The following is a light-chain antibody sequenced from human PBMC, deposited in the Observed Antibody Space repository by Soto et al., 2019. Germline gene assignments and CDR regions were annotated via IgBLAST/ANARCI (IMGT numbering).Light chain of an antibody. CDR2: AAS. J-gene: IGKJ5*01. V-gene: IGKV1-12*01. Sequence: IKKSQCPSSGSTAVRYSGSITSLASQVIYSWIAWYQQKPGRAPKLLIFAASNLQSGVPVRFSGSGSGTDFILSINSLQPEDVATYYCQQLDSFPLTFGQGTRLEIK. CDR1: QVIYSW. CDR3: QQLDSFPLT.